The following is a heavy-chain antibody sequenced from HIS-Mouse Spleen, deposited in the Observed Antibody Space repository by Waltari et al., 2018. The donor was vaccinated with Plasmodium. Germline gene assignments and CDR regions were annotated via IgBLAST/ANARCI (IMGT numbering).Heavy chain of an antibody. V-gene: IGHV4-34*01. D-gene: IGHD2-15*01. CDR1: GGSFCVYY. CDR2: INHSGST. Sequence: QVQLQQWGAGLLKPSETPSLTCAVYGGSFCVYYWSWSRQPPGKGLEWIGEINHSGSTNYNPSLKSRVTISVDTSKNQFSLKLSSVTAADTAVYYCARLVVVASKDSYWGQGTLVTVSS. CDR3: ARLVVVASKDSY. J-gene: IGHJ4*02.